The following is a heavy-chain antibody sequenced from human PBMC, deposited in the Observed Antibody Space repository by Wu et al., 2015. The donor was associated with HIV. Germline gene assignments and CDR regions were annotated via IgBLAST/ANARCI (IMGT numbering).Heavy chain of an antibody. J-gene: IGHJ4*02. CDR1: GYTFNSYG. V-gene: IGHV1-18*01. CDR2: ISAYNGNT. CDR3: ARDHSDSYWGYFDY. D-gene: IGHD3-10*01. Sequence: QVQLVQSGTEVKKPGASVKVSCKGSGYTFNSYGISWVRQAPGQGLEWMGWISAYNGNTHYTQKFQGRVTMNTDTSTSTAYMELRSLRSDDTAVFYCARDHSDSYWGYFDYWGQGTVVTSP.